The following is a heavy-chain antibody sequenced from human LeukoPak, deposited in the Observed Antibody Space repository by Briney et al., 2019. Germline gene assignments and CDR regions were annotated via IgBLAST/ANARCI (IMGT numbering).Heavy chain of an antibody. CDR1: GGSINSTNYC. D-gene: IGHD6-13*01. Sequence: SETLSLTCTVSGGSINSTNYCWGWIRQPPGKGLEWIANIYYSGSIYNNPSLKSRVTISVDTSKNQFSLKLSSVTAADTAVYYCARLRGYTSSRAHNYYYYYYMDVWGKGTTVTVSS. V-gene: IGHV4-39*01. CDR2: IYYSGSI. CDR3: ARLRGYTSSRAHNYYYYYYMDV. J-gene: IGHJ6*03.